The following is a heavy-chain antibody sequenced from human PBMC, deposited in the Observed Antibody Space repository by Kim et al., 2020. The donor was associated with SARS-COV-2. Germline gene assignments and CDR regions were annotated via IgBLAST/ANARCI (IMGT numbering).Heavy chain of an antibody. D-gene: IGHD1-26*01. CDR2: IKQDGSEK. J-gene: IGHJ4*02. CDR1: GFTFSSFW. CDR3: GRGSRGDY. V-gene: IGHV3-7*03. Sequence: GGSLRLSCAASGFTFSSFWMTWVRQAPGKGLEWVANIKQDGSEKYYVDSVKGRFTISRDEAKNSLYLQMNSLRAEDTAVYYCGRGSRGDYWGQGTLVTVSP.